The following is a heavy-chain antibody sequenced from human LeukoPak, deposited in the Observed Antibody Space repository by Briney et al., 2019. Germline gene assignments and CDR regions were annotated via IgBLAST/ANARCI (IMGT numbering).Heavy chain of an antibody. Sequence: TSETLSLTCTVSGGPINSSSHYWGWIRQPPGEGLEWIGSIYYSGSTYYNPSLKSRVTISVDTSKNQFSLKLNSVTAADTAVYYCVRQKITTSDYWGQGTLVTVPS. CDR1: GGPINSSSHY. CDR2: IYYSGST. D-gene: IGHD3-16*01. J-gene: IGHJ4*02. CDR3: VRQKITTSDY. V-gene: IGHV4-39*01.